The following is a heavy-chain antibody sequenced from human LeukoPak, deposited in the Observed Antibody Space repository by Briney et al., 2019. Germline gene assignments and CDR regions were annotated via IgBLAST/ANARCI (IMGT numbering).Heavy chain of an antibody. CDR1: GGTFSSYA. V-gene: IGHV1-69*04. J-gene: IGHJ3*01. Sequence: SVKVSCKASGGTFSSYAISWVRQAPGQGLEWMGRIIPILGIANYAQKFQGRVSMTTDRSTSTANMELTRLRSYDTAMYYFARRVPFNPYSFDVWGQGAMLTVSS. CDR2: IIPILGIA. D-gene: IGHD3-16*02. CDR3: ARRVPFNPYSFDV.